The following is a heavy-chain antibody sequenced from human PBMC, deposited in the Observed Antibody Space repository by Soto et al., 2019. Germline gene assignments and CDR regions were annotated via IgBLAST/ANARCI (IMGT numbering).Heavy chain of an antibody. V-gene: IGHV1-46*01. CDR2: IYPGGVNI. D-gene: IGHD3-10*01. CDR3: AASYGSGYRAFDF. CDR1: GYSFTSHY. Sequence: GASVKVSCKAIGYSFTSHYMYWVRQAPGQGLEWMGTIYPGGVNIGYAQKFKGRVTMTKDTSTSTVYMELNSLRSEDTAVYYCAASYGSGYRAFDFWGQGALVTVSS. J-gene: IGHJ4*02.